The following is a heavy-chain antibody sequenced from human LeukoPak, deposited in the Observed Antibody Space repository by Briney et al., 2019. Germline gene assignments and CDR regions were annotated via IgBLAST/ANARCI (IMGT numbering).Heavy chain of an antibody. D-gene: IGHD3-3*01. CDR2: IYYSGST. J-gene: IGHJ4*02. Sequence: PSETLSLTCTVSGGSISSSSYYWGWSRQPPGKGLEWIGSIYYSGSTYYNPSLKSRVTISVDTSKNQFSLKLSSVTAADTAVYYCARRVSIFGVVTFDYWGQGTLVTVSS. V-gene: IGHV4-39*01. CDR3: ARRVSIFGVVTFDY. CDR1: GGSISSSSYY.